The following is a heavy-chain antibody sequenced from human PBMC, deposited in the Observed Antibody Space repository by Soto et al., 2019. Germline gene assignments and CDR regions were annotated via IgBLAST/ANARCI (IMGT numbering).Heavy chain of an antibody. Sequence: GGSLRLSCAASGFTFSSYAMSWVRQAPGKGLEWVSAISGSGGSTYYADSVKGRFTISRDNSKNTLYLQMNSLRAEDTAVYYCAKGSGYSYGPTPFDYWGQGTLVTVSS. D-gene: IGHD5-18*01. CDR3: AKGSGYSYGPTPFDY. J-gene: IGHJ4*02. V-gene: IGHV3-23*01. CDR2: ISGSGGST. CDR1: GFTFSSYA.